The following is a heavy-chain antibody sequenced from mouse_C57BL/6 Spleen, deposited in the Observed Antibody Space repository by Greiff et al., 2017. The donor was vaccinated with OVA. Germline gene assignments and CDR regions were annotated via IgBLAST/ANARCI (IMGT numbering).Heavy chain of an antibody. Sequence: QVQLQQPGAELVKPGASVKMSCKASGYTFTSYWITWVKQRPGQGLEWIGDIYPGSGSTNYNEKFKSKATLTVDTSSSTAYMQLSSLTSEDSAVYYCARPYYYGSSPYYFDYWGQGTSVTVSS. J-gene: IGHJ4*01. D-gene: IGHD1-1*01. CDR2: IYPGSGST. CDR3: ARPYYYGSSPYYFDY. V-gene: IGHV1-55*01. CDR1: GYTFTSYW.